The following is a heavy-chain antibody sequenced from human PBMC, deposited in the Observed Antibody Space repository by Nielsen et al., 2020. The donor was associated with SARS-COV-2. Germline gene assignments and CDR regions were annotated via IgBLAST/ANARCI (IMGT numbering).Heavy chain of an antibody. CDR1: GGSVSSNDW. J-gene: IGHJ3*01. CDR2: VSHSGSI. V-gene: IGHV4-4*02. D-gene: IGHD6-13*01. Sequence: SETLSLTCAVSGGSVSSNDWWTWVRQSPGKGLEWIGEVSHSGSINYNPSLKSRVTISRDTSKNQFSLSLSSVTAADTAVYYCARENMYSYTWLRTAFDVWGQGTMVPVSS. CDR3: ARENMYSYTWLRTAFDV.